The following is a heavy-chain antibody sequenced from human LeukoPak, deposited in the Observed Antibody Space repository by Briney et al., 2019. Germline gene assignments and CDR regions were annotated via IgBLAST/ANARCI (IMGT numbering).Heavy chain of an antibody. D-gene: IGHD3-9*01. J-gene: IGHJ4*02. CDR2: ITGSGGNT. CDR3: AKWGDYDVLTGYYVSDY. CDR1: GFTFSNYA. V-gene: IGHV3-23*01. Sequence: GGSLRLSCAASGFTFSNYAMSWVRQAPGKGLEWVSAITGSGGNTYYADSVRGRFTISRDNSKNTVFLQMNSLRAEDTAVYYCAKWGDYDVLTGYYVSDYWGQGTLVTVSS.